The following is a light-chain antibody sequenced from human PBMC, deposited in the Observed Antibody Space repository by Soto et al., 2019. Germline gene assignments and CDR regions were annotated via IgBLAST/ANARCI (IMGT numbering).Light chain of an antibody. J-gene: IGKJ3*01. V-gene: IGKV1-39*01. CDR2: SAS. Sequence: DIEVTQSSSSLSASVGDRVTITCRAGQGISRHLNWYQQKSGKAPKLLIHSASSLQPGVPSRFSGSRSGTEFTLTISSLQPEDFATYYCQQTFSDPYNFGPGTKIDIK. CDR3: QQTFSDPYN. CDR1: QGISRH.